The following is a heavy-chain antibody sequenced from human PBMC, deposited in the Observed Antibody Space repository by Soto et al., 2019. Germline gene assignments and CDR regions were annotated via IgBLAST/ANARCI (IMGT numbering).Heavy chain of an antibody. CDR2: ISSSGNTI. CDR3: ARSDRNDGMDV. CDR1: GFRLSGYS. Sequence: WWSLRLSCEGSGFRLSGYSVNWVRQARGNGLKWLSFISSSGNTIYYADSGKGRFTVSRENGGNSVSLDMSSLRGDDTAVYYCARSDRNDGMDVWGQGTPVTVSS. V-gene: IGHV3-48*04. J-gene: IGHJ6*02.